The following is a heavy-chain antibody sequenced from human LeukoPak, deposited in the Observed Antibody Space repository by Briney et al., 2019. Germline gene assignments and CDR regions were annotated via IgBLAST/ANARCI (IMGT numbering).Heavy chain of an antibody. D-gene: IGHD5-18*01. V-gene: IGHV1-69*01. CDR1: GGTFSSYA. J-gene: IGHJ4*02. Sequence: ASVKVSCKASGGTFSSYAISWVRQAPGQGLEWMGGIIPIFGTANYAQKFQGRVTITADESTSTAYMELSSLRSEDTAVYYYARDGGYSYGLTLDYWGQGTLVTVSS. CDR3: ARDGGYSYGLTLDY. CDR2: IIPIFGTA.